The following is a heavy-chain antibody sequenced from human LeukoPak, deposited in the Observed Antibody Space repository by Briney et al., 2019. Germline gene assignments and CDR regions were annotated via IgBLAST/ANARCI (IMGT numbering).Heavy chain of an antibody. V-gene: IGHV3-74*01. CDR3: ARGYYSNSRFDS. J-gene: IGHJ4*02. CDR1: GFPFSNYW. CDR2: VNSDGSTT. D-gene: IGHD6-13*01. Sequence: GSLRLSCAASGFPFSNYWMHWVRQAPGKGLVWVSRVNSDGSTTNYADSVKGRFTISRDNAEYTLYMRMNSLRPEDTAVYYCARGYYSNSRFDSWGQGTLVTSST.